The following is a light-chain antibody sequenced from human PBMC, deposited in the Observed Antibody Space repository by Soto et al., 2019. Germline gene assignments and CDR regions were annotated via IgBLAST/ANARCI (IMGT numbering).Light chain of an antibody. J-gene: IGKJ4*01. CDR3: QQYGDWPLT. CDR2: ATS. Sequence: EIVVTQSQATLSVYPGERATLSCRASQSVGNNFAWYQPKPGQAPRLLIFATSTRATGVPARFSGSGSGTEFTLTISSLQSEDFAVYYCQQYGDWPLTFGGGAKVEI. CDR1: QSVGNN. V-gene: IGKV3-15*01.